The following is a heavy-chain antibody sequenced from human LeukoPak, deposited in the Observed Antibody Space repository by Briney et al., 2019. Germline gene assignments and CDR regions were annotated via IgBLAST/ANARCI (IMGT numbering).Heavy chain of an antibody. J-gene: IGHJ4*02. V-gene: IGHV4-59*01. CDR3: ARAHSYSSSWYPLGFDY. CDR1: GGSISSYY. Sequence: TSETLSLTCTVSGGSISSYYWSWIRQPPGKGLEWIGYIYYSGSTNYSPSLKSRVTISVDTSKNQFSLKLSSVTAADTAVYYCARAHSYSSSWYPLGFDYWGQGTLVTVSS. D-gene: IGHD6-13*01. CDR2: IYYSGST.